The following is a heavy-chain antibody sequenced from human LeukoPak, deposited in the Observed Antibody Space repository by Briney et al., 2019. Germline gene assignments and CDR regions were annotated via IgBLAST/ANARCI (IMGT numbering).Heavy chain of an antibody. CDR3: ARALYSSGWSSWFDP. CDR2: IYHSGST. J-gene: IGHJ5*02. Sequence: PSETLSLTCTVSGDSISTYYWNWIRQPPGKGLEWIGYIYHSGSTNYNPSLKSRVTISVDTSKNQFSLKLSSVTAADTAVYYCARALYSSGWSSWFDPWGQGTLVTVSS. D-gene: IGHD6-19*01. CDR1: GDSISTYY. V-gene: IGHV4-59*01.